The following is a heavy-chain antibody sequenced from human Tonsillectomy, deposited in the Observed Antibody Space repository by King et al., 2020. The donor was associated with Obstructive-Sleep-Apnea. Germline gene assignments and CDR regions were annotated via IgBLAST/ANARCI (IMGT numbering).Heavy chain of an antibody. CDR3: ARDLSGSHYPYWYFDL. CDR1: GFTVSSNY. J-gene: IGHJ2*01. D-gene: IGHD1-26*01. Sequence: DVQLVESGGGLVQPGGSLRLSCAASGFTVSSNYMNWVRQAPGKGLEWVSVIFSGGSTYYADSVKGRFTISRHNSKNTLYLQMYSLRPEDTAVYYCARDLSGSHYPYWYFDLWGRGTLVFVSS. CDR2: IFSGGST. V-gene: IGHV3-53*04.